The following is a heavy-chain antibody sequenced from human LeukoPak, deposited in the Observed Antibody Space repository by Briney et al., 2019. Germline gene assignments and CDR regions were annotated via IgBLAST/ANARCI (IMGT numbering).Heavy chain of an antibody. CDR1: GYTFTGYY. J-gene: IGHJ4*01. CDR2: INPNSGGT. CDR3: ARTTKEFDSLTGYYFDY. D-gene: IGHD3-9*01. V-gene: IGHV1-2*02. Sequence: ASVKVSCKASGYTFTGYYMHWVRQAPGQGLEWMGWINPNSGGTNYAQKFQGRVTMTRDTSISTAYMELSRLRSDDTAVYYCARTTKEFDSLTGYYFDYWGQGTLVTVSS.